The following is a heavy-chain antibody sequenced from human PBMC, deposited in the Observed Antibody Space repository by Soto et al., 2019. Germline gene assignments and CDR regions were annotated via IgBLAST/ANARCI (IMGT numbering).Heavy chain of an antibody. Sequence: GGSLRLSCVASGFPFSNYNMNWFRQAPGKGLDWVSHTSGRSIYIHYADSVKGRFPISRDNAKNSLYLQMNSLKAEDTAVYYCARRPDVWGSSRSRTHGAFDSWGQGTMVTVSS. CDR1: GFPFSNYN. CDR3: ARRPDVWGSSRSRTHGAFDS. D-gene: IGHD3-16*01. CDR2: TSGRSIYI. J-gene: IGHJ3*02. V-gene: IGHV3-21*01.